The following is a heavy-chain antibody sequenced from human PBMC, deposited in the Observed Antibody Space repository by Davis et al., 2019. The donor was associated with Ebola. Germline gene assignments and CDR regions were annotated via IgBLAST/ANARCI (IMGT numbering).Heavy chain of an antibody. Sequence: GESLKISCAVSGFSVSSNYWSWVRQAPGQGLEWVSVIYSGDNTYHADSVKGRFSISRDTSKNTLYLQMNSLRAEDTAVYYCARDGPERALEVWGKGTTVTVSS. CDR3: ARDGPERALEV. J-gene: IGHJ6*04. D-gene: IGHD1-1*01. CDR1: GFSVSSNY. CDR2: IYSGDNT. V-gene: IGHV3-53*01.